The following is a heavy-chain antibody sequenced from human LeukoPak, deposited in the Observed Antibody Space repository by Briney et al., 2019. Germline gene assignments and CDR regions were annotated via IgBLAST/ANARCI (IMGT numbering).Heavy chain of an antibody. CDR3: ARAKDDYGDYDY. J-gene: IGHJ4*01. CDR2: ITAYNGNK. D-gene: IGHD4-17*01. Sequence: SGKVSCKASGYTFTSYGISWVRQPPGQGLEWMGWITAYNGNKNYAQKLQGRVTMTTDTSTTTAYMELRSLRSDDTAVYYCARAKDDYGDYDYWGQGTLVTVSS. V-gene: IGHV1-18*01. CDR1: GYTFTSYG.